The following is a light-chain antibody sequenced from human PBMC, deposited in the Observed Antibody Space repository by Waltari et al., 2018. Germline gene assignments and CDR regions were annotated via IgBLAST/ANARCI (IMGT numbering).Light chain of an antibody. V-gene: IGLV2-23*01. J-gene: IGLJ3*02. Sequence: QSALTQPASVSGSPGQSITISCTGTNSDIGNYNLVSWYQQYPGKAPKLVIYEDSQRPSGVSHRFSGSKSGNTASLTISGPQADDESDFHCSSFATSGIWVFGGGTRLTVL. CDR3: SSFATSGIWV. CDR1: NSDIGNYNL. CDR2: EDS.